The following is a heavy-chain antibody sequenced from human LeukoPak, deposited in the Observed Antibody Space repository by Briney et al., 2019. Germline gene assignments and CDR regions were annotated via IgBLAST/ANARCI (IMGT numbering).Heavy chain of an antibody. J-gene: IGHJ4*02. V-gene: IGHV4-39*01. D-gene: IGHD3-22*01. CDR3: ARHQRGPYYDAAFDY. CDR2: IFYSGST. Sequence: SETLSLTCTVSGGSISTSNYYWGWIRQPPGKGLEWIGNIFYSGSTYYNPSLKSRVTISVDTSKNQFSLKLSSVTAADTAVYYCARHQRGPYYDAAFDYWGQGTLVTVSS. CDR1: GGSISTSNYY.